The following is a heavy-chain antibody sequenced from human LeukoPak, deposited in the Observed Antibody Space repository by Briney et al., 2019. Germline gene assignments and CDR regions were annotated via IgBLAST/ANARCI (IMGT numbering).Heavy chain of an antibody. J-gene: IGHJ4*02. D-gene: IGHD6-19*01. CDR1: GFTFSSYW. CDR3: EGSAGY. V-gene: IGHV3-7*01. Sequence: GGSLGLSCAASGFTFSSYWMSWVRQAPGKGLEWVANIKKDGSEKYYVDSVKGRFTISRDNAKNSLFLQMNSLRVEDTAVYYCEGSAGYWGQGTLVTVSS. CDR2: IKKDGSEK.